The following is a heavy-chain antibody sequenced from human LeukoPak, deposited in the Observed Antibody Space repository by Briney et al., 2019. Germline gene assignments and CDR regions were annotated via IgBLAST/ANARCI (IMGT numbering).Heavy chain of an antibody. CDR1: GFTFSSFS. D-gene: IGHD6-19*01. CDR2: TSSSSDTI. V-gene: IGHV3-48*02. CDR3: ARAVSGSPGY. J-gene: IGHJ4*02. Sequence: PGGSLRLSCAASGFTFSSFSMTWVRQAPGKGLEWVSYTSSSSDTIYYADSVKGRFTISRDNAKNSLYLQMNSLRDEDTAVYYCARAVSGSPGYWGQGTLVTVSS.